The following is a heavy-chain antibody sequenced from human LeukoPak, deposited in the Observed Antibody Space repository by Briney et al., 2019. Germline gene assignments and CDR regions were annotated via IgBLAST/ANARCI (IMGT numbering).Heavy chain of an antibody. J-gene: IGHJ3*02. CDR3: ARPGYSGYEKDAFDI. CDR1: GYSFTSYW. V-gene: IGHV5-51*01. D-gene: IGHD5-12*01. Sequence: GESLKISCKGSGYSFTSYWIGWVRQMPGKGLEWMGIIYPGDSDTRYSPSFQGQVTISADKSISTAYLQWSSLKASDTAMYYCARPGYSGYEKDAFDIWGQGTMVTVSS. CDR2: IYPGDSDT.